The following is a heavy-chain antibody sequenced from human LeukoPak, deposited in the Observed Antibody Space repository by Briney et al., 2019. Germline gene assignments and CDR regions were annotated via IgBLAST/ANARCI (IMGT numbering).Heavy chain of an antibody. CDR1: GFTFSSYG. J-gene: IGHJ4*02. Sequence: GGSLRLSCAASGFTFSSYGMHWVRQAPGKGLEWVAFIRYDGSNKYYADSVKGRFTISRDNSKNTLYLQMNSLRAEDTAVYYCAKDTNLPTYSSSWYMYYWGQGTLVTVSS. D-gene: IGHD6-13*01. V-gene: IGHV3-30*02. CDR3: AKDTNLPTYSSSWYMYY. CDR2: IRYDGSNK.